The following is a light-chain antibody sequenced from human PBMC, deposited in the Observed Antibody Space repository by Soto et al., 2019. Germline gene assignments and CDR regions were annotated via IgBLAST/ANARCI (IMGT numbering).Light chain of an antibody. Sequence: QSVLTQPASVSGSPGQSLTISCTGTSSDVGGYNYVSWYQQHPGKAPKLMIYEVSNRPSGVSNRFSGSKSGNTASLTISGLQAEDEADYYCSSYTSSSSPYFFGTGTQLTVL. CDR2: EVS. V-gene: IGLV2-14*01. J-gene: IGLJ1*01. CDR3: SSYTSSSSPYF. CDR1: SSDVGGYNY.